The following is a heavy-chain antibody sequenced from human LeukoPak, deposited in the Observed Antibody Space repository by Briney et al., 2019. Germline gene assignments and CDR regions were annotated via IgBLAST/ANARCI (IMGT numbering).Heavy chain of an antibody. V-gene: IGHV3-7*01. Sequence: GGSLRLSCVVSGLTFSNYWMTWVRQAPGKWLEWVANIKDDGRDKNYVASVKGRFTISRDNAKNSVYLQMNSLRAEDTAVYYCARDNYRVFDYWGQGTLVTVSS. D-gene: IGHD1-1*01. J-gene: IGHJ4*02. CDR2: IKDDGRDK. CDR1: GLTFSNYW. CDR3: ARDNYRVFDY.